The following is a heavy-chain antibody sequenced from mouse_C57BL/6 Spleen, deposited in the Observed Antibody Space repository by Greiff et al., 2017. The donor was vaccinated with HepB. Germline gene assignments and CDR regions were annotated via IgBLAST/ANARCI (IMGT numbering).Heavy chain of an antibody. CDR2: ISYDGSN. V-gene: IGHV3-6*01. CDR3: ARVGNYPDY. J-gene: IGHJ2*01. CDR1: GYSITSGYY. Sequence: EESGPGLVKPSQSLSLTCSVTGYSITSGYYWNWIRQFPGNKLEWMGYISYDGSNNYNPSLKNRISITRDTSKNQFFLKLNSVTTEDTATYYCARVGNYPDYWGQGTTLTVSS.